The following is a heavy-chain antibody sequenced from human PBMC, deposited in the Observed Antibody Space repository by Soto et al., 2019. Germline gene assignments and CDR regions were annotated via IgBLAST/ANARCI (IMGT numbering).Heavy chain of an antibody. CDR3: AKQMDYDSSGYWSDY. J-gene: IGHJ4*02. CDR1: GFTFSSYA. V-gene: IGHV3-23*01. D-gene: IGHD3-22*01. CDR2: ISGSGGST. Sequence: GGSLRLACAASGFTFSSYAMSWVRQAPGKGLEWVSAISGSGGSTYYADSVKGRFTISRDNSKNTLYLQMNSLRAEDTAVYYCAKQMDYDSSGYWSDYWGQGTLVTVSS.